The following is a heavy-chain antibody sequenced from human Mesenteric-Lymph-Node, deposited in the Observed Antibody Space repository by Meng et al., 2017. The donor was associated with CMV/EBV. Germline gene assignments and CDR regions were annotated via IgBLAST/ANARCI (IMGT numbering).Heavy chain of an antibody. CDR3: ARSLGDIVVVPAAEEDYYGMDV. V-gene: IGHV3-7*01. D-gene: IGHD2-2*01. CDR1: GFTFSSYW. CDR2: IKQDGSEK. Sequence: GESLKTSCAASGFTFSSYWMSWVRQAPGKGLEWVANIKQDGSEKYYVDSVKGRFTISRDNAKNSLYLQMNSLRAEDTAVYYCARSLGDIVVVPAAEEDYYGMDVWGQGTTVTVSS. J-gene: IGHJ6*02.